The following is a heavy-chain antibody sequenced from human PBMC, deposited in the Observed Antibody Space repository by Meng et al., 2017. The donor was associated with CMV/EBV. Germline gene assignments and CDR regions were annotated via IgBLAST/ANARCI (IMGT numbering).Heavy chain of an antibody. D-gene: IGHD1-1*01. J-gene: IGHJ5*02. CDR2: IIPILGIA. CDR3: PRDRRGVQLERRGWFDP. V-gene: IGHV1-69*10. CDR1: GGTFSSYA. Sequence: SVKVSCKASGGTFSSYAISWVRQAPGQGLEWMGGIIPILGIANYAQKFQGRVTITADKSTSTAYMELSSLRSEDTAVYYCPRDRRGVQLERRGWFDPWGQGTLVTVSS.